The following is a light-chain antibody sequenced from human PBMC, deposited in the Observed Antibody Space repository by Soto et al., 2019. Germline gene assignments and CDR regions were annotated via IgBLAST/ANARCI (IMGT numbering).Light chain of an antibody. V-gene: IGKV1-39*01. J-gene: IGKJ1*01. CDR3: QQSYTTPTWT. CDR1: QAIHMY. Sequence: DIQMTQSPSSLSASVGDRISIICRTSQAIHMYLNWYQQKSGKAPKLLIYGASNLEYGVPSRFGGSGSGTDFTLTISDLQPEDFATYYCQQSYTTPTWTFGQGTKV. CDR2: GAS.